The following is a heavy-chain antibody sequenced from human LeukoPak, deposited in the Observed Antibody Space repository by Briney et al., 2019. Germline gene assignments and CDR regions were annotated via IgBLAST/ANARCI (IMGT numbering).Heavy chain of an antibody. V-gene: IGHV4-39*07. J-gene: IGHJ5*02. CDR2: IYYSGST. CDR3: ARDVLLGYGSGSYWGFDP. CDR1: GGSISSISSY. D-gene: IGHD3-10*01. Sequence: SETLSLTCTVSGGSISSISSYWGWIRQPPGKGLEWIGSIYYSGSTSHYNPSLKSRLTISVDTSKNHFSLKLSSVTAADTAMYYCARDVLLGYGSGSYWGFDPWGQGTLVTVSS.